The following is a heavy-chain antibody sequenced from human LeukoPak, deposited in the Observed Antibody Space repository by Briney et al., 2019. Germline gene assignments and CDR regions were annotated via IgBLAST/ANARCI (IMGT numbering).Heavy chain of an antibody. D-gene: IGHD2/OR15-2a*01. CDR2: ISSSSSTI. V-gene: IGHV3-48*04. CDR1: GFTFSSCS. CDR3: ARVGTTGYYYYYMDV. J-gene: IGHJ6*03. Sequence: QPGGSLRLSCAASGFTFSSCSMNWVRQAPGKGLEWGSYISSSSSTIYYADSVRGRFTISRDNAKNSLYLQMNSLRAEDTAVYYCARVGTTGYYYYYMDVWGKGTTVTVSS.